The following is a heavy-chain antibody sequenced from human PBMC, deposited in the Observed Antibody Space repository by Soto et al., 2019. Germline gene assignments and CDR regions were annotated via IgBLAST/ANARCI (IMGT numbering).Heavy chain of an antibody. D-gene: IGHD3-22*01. V-gene: IGHV4-4*09. Sequence: PSETLSLTCTVSGGSISSYYWSWIRQPPGKGLEWIGYIYFSGSTYYNPSLKSRITISIDTSKNQFSLKLSYVTAADTAVYYCARGYFYDRSGYYRPGWWFDSWGQGTLVTVSS. CDR2: IYFSGST. J-gene: IGHJ5*01. CDR3: ARGYFYDRSGYYRPGWWFDS. CDR1: GGSISSYY.